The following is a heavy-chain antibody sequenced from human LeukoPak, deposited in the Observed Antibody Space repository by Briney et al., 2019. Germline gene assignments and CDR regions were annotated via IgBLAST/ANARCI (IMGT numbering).Heavy chain of an antibody. CDR2: IYSSGVT. J-gene: IGHJ3*02. V-gene: IGHV4-4*07. CDR3: ARGPGSATAEAFDI. Sequence: SETLSLTCTISGDSIINYYWTWIRQPAGTGLKCIGRIYSSGVTNYKPSLKTRVTLSVDTSKNHLSLEMNSVTAADTAVYYCARGPGSATAEAFDIWGQGTMVTVS. CDR1: GDSIINYY. D-gene: IGHD6-25*01.